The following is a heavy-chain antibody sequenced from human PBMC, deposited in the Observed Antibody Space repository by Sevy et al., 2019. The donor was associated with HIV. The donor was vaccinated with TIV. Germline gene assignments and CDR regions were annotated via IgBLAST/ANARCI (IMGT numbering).Heavy chain of an antibody. Sequence: GGSLRLSCAASGFTFSSYGLHWVRQAPGKGLEWVAVISYDGSNKYYADSVKGRFTISRDNSKNTLYLQMNSLRAEDTAVYYCAKDSSGYSYGLLKYYGMDVWGQGTTVTVSS. D-gene: IGHD5-18*01. CDR3: AKDSSGYSYGLLKYYGMDV. CDR1: GFTFSSYG. CDR2: ISYDGSNK. V-gene: IGHV3-30*18. J-gene: IGHJ6*02.